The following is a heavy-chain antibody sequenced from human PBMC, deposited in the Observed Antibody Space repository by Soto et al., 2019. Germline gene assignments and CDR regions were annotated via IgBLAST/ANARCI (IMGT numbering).Heavy chain of an antibody. CDR3: ARGDSNSYSSDWFDP. CDR1: GGSLSSGGYC. Sequence: PSETLSLTCAVSGGSLSSGGYCWSWIRQPPGKGLEWIGFIYDYGTTFYNPALKSRVTISIDKSKNQFSLEMKSVTAADTAVYYCARGDSNSYSSDWFDPWGHGTLVTVSS. J-gene: IGHJ5*02. CDR2: IYDYGTT. V-gene: IGHV4-30-2*01. D-gene: IGHD3-22*01.